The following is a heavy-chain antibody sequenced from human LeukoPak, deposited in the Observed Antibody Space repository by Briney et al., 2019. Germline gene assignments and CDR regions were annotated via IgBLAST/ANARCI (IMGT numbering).Heavy chain of an antibody. D-gene: IGHD1-26*01. Sequence: PGGSLRLSCAASGFSFSAYDMSWVRQAPGKGLEWVSAISASGGSTYTADSVKGRITISRDNSKNTLYLEVNSLRADDTAVYYCAKDASSGTYYDYRGRGTLVTVSS. CDR2: ISASGGST. CDR3: AKDASSGTYYDY. V-gene: IGHV3-23*01. CDR1: GFSFSAYD. J-gene: IGHJ4*02.